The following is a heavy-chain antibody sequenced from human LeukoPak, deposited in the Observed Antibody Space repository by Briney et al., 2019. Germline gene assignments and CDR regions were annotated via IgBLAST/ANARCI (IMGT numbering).Heavy chain of an antibody. V-gene: IGHV1-2*02. Sequence: ASVKVSCKASRYTFTDYNIHWVRQAPGQGLEWMGWISTNGGCTNYAQKIQGRARMTRDTSITTADRTLSRVRSADTDMYYCTVWFGELTHWGQGTLVTVSS. J-gene: IGHJ4*02. D-gene: IGHD3-10*01. CDR3: TVWFGELTH. CDR2: ISTNGGCT. CDR1: RYTFTDYN.